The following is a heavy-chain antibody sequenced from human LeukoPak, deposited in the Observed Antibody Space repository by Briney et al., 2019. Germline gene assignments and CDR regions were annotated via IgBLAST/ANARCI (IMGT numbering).Heavy chain of an antibody. D-gene: IGHD3-10*01. CDR1: GFTFSSYA. CDR3: ARDTSSGSYQFDY. Sequence: GGSLRLSCAASGFTFSSYAMHWVRQAPGKGPEWVAFIRYDGSNKYYADSVKGRFTISRDNAKNSLYLQMNSLRAEDTAVYYCARDTSSGSYQFDYWGQGTLVTVSS. V-gene: IGHV3-30*02. CDR2: IRYDGSNK. J-gene: IGHJ4*02.